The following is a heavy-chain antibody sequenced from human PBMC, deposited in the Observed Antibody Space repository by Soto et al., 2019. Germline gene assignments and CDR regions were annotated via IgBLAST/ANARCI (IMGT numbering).Heavy chain of an antibody. D-gene: IGHD1-26*01. J-gene: IGHJ4*02. V-gene: IGHV3-33*01. CDR2: IWYDGSNK. CDR3: ARDCTVGATGPGY. CDR1: GFTFSSYG. Sequence: QVQLVESGGGVVQPGRSLRLSCAASGFTFSSYGMHWVRQAPGKGLEGVAVIWYDGSNKYYADSVKGRFTISRDNSKNTLYLQMNSLRAEDTAVYYCARDCTVGATGPGYWGQGTLVTVSS.